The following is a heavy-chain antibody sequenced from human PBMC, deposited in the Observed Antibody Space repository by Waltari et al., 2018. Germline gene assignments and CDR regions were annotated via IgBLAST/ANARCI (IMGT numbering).Heavy chain of an antibody. CDR3: AGDLAAAGTKIFDY. V-gene: IGHV1-69*04. CDR2: ISPIISIA. D-gene: IGHD6-13*01. Sequence: QVQLVQSGAEVKKPGSSVKVSCKASGDTFSSYAFSWVRQAPGQGLEWMGRISPIISIANYALRFQGRVTITADKSTNTTYMELSSLRSEDTAVYYCAGDLAAAGTKIFDYWGQGTLVSVAS. J-gene: IGHJ4*02. CDR1: GDTFSSYA.